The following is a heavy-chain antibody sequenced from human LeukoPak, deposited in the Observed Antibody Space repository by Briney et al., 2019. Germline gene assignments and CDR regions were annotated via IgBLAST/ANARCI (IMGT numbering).Heavy chain of an antibody. V-gene: IGHV3-23*01. CDR1: GFTFSDYS. CDR2: ISGSDYST. Sequence: GGSLRLSCAASGFTFSDYSMNWVRQAPGKGLEWVSAISGSDYSTYYADSVKGRFTISRDNSKNTVYLQMTSLRTEDTAVYYCARDRSRNYSCDYWGQGTLVSVSS. CDR3: ARDRSRNYSCDY. D-gene: IGHD2-2*01. J-gene: IGHJ4*02.